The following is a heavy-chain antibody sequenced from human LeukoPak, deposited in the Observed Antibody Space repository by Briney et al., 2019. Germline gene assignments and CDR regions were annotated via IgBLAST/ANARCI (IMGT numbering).Heavy chain of an antibody. CDR1: DTFTSYG. Sequence: ASVKVSCKASDTFTSYGISWVRQAPGQGLEWMGRISAYNGNTNYAQKLQGRVTMTTDTSTSTAYMELRSLRSDDTAVYYCARDHYQRAAGLFTYWGQGTLVTVSS. V-gene: IGHV1-18*04. J-gene: IGHJ4*02. CDR2: ISAYNGNT. CDR3: ARDHYQRAAGLFTY. D-gene: IGHD6-13*01.